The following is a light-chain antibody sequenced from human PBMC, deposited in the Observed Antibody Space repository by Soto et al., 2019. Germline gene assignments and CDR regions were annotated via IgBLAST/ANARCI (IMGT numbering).Light chain of an antibody. CDR1: QSVSSD. Sequence: EIVMTQSPATRSVSPGGRATRSCRASQSVSSDLAWYQHKPGQAPRLLIYGASSRATGIPDRFSGSGSGTDFTLTISRLEPEDFAVYYCQQYGGTPPITFGQGTRLEIK. V-gene: IGKV3-20*01. CDR3: QQYGGTPPIT. CDR2: GAS. J-gene: IGKJ5*01.